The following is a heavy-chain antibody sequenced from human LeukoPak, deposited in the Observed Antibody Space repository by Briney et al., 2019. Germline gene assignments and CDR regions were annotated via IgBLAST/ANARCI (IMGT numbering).Heavy chain of an antibody. CDR2: ISYDGSNK. D-gene: IGHD1-26*01. CDR3: ARRRGKWDVNWFDP. CDR1: GFTFSSYA. V-gene: IGHV3-30*04. J-gene: IGHJ5*02. Sequence: GGSLRLSCAASGFTFSSYAMHWVRQAPSKGLEWVAVISYDGSNKYYADSVKGRFTISRDNSKNTLYLQMNSLRAEDTAVYYCARRRGKWDVNWFDPWGQGTLVTVSS.